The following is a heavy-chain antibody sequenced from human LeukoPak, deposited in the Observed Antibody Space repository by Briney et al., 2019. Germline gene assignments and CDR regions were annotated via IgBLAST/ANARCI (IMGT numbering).Heavy chain of an antibody. J-gene: IGHJ3*02. CDR1: GYTFTNYG. CDR3: ARLTDILTGKDAFDI. V-gene: IGHV1-18*01. Sequence: ASVKVSCKASGYTFTNYGISWVRQAPGQGLEWMGWISAYNGNTNYAQKLQGRVTMTTDTSTSTAYMELRSLTSDDTAVYYCARLTDILTGKDAFDIWGQGTMVTVSS. D-gene: IGHD3-9*01. CDR2: ISAYNGNT.